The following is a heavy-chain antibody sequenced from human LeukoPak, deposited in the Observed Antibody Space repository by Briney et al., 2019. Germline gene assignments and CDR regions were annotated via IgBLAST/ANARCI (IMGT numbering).Heavy chain of an antibody. V-gene: IGHV5-51*01. CDR2: IDPGDSDT. D-gene: IGHD3-22*01. CDR3: ARHGVRYYYDSSGELAFDY. Sequence: GESLKISCKCSGYSFTSYWIGWVRQMPGKGLEWIGIIDPGDSDTSYSPSFQGQVTISADKSISTAYLQWSSLKASDTAMYYCARHGVRYYYDSSGELAFDYWGQGTLVTVSS. J-gene: IGHJ4*02. CDR1: GYSFTSYW.